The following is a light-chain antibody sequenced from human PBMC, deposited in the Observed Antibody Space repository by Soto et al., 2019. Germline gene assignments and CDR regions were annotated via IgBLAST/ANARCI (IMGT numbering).Light chain of an antibody. V-gene: IGLV7-46*01. J-gene: IGLJ2*01. CDR2: DTS. CDR1: TGAVTSGHY. CDR3: LLSCHGAQEL. Sequence: QAVVTQEPSLTVSPGGTVTLTCGSSTGAVTSGHYPYWFQQKPGQAPRTLIYDTSNKHSWTPARFSGSLLGGKAALTLSGAQPEDEAGYYCLLSCHGAQELVGGGTELPAL.